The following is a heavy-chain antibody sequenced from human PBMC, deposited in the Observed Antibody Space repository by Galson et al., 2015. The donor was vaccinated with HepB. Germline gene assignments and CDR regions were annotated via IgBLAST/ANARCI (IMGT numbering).Heavy chain of an antibody. J-gene: IGHJ4*02. CDR1: GFTFSNYG. CDR2: IQYNGFTK. V-gene: IGHV3-30*02. Sequence: SLRLSCAASGFTFSNYGMHWVRQAPGKGLEWVAYIQYNGFTKYYGDSVTGRFTISRDNSKNTLYLQMNSLRPEDTALYPCARNTPASGYHGLHYGGQGTLVTVSS. CDR3: ARNTPASGYHGLHY. D-gene: IGHD6-25*01.